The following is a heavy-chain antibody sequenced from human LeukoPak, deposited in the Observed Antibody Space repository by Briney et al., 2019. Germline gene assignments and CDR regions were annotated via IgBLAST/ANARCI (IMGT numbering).Heavy chain of an antibody. CDR1: GGSISSSSYY. Sequence: TETLSLTCTVSGGSISSSSYYWGWIRQPPGKGLEWIGSIYYSGSTYYNPSLKSRVTISVDTSKNQFSLKLSSVTAADTAVYYCARPDIVVVPAAIDAFDIWGQGTMVTVSS. V-gene: IGHV4-39*01. D-gene: IGHD2-2*01. J-gene: IGHJ3*02. CDR2: IYYSGST. CDR3: ARPDIVVVPAAIDAFDI.